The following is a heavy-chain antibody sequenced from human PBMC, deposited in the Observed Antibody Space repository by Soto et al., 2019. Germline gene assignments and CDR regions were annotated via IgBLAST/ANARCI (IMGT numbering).Heavy chain of an antibody. V-gene: IGHV4-31*03. CDR1: GGSISSGGYY. CDR3: ARDRGDGYNRGN. J-gene: IGHJ4*02. Sequence: QVQLQESGPGLVKPSQTLSLTCTVSGGSISSGGYYWSWIRQHPGKGLEWIGYIYYSGSTHYNPSHKSRVTISVDTSKNQVSLKLSAVTAADTAVYYCARDRGDGYNRGNWGQGTLVTVSS. D-gene: IGHD3-10*01. CDR2: IYYSGST.